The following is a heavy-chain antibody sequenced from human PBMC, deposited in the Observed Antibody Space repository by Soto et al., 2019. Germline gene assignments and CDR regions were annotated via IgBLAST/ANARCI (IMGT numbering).Heavy chain of an antibody. V-gene: IGHV1-2*02. CDR3: VRLFCGFNSSHNLFCF. CDR1: GYIFTKYY. J-gene: IGHJ4*02. Sequence: ASVNLHCKASGYIFTKYYINWLRQAPGQGIEWVGWINPNRGDTNYAQKFQGRVTLTTDTSITTAYMELSGLRSDDTAIYYCVRLFCGFNSSHNLFCFCGQGTQVIVSS. D-gene: IGHD3-22*01. CDR2: INPNRGDT.